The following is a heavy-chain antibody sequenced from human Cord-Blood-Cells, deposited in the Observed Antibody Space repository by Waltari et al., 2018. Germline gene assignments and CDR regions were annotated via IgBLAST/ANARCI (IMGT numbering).Heavy chain of an antibody. V-gene: IGHV3-30-3*01. CDR3: ARGDGGSGSYYNY. D-gene: IGHD3-10*01. CDR2: ISYDGSNK. Sequence: QVQLVESGGGVVQPGRSLRLSCAAPGFTFSSYPMHWVRPAPGKGLEWVAVISYDGSNKYYADSVKGRFTISRDNSKNTLYLQMNSLRAEDTAVYYCARGDGGSGSYYNYWGQGTLVTVSS. CDR1: GFTFSSYP. J-gene: IGHJ4*02.